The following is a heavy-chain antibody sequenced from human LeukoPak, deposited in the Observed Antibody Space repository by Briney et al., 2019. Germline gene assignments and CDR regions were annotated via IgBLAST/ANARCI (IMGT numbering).Heavy chain of an antibody. V-gene: IGHV4-38-2*02. CDR2: IYHSGST. CDR1: GYSISSGYY. D-gene: IGHD2-2*02. CDR3: ARSVVVPAAILGRFDY. J-gene: IGHJ4*02. Sequence: PSETLSLTCTVSGYSISSGYYWGWIRQPPGKGLEWIGSIYHSGSTYYNPSLKSRVTISVDTSKNQFSLKLSSVTAADTAVYYCARSVVVPAAILGRFDYWGQGTLVTVSS.